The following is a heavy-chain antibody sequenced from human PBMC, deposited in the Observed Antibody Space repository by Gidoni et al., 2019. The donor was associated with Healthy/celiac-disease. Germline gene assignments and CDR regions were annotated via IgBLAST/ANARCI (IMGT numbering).Heavy chain of an antibody. J-gene: IGHJ3*02. Sequence: LEWIGYIYYSGSTYYNPSLKSRVTISVDTSKNQFSLKLSSVTAADTAVYYCASHMVRYAFDIWGQGTMVTVSS. CDR2: IYYSGST. CDR3: ASHMVRYAFDI. V-gene: IGHV4-30-4*01. D-gene: IGHD3-10*01.